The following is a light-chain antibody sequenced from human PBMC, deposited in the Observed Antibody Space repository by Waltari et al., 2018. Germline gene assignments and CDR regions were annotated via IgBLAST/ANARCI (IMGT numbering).Light chain of an antibody. J-gene: IGLJ2*01. CDR1: SSDVGSYDL. CDR3: CSYAHSRTL. Sequence: QSALTQPASVSGSPGQSITISSTGTSSDVGSYDLVSWYQQPPGKDPKVMIHEDSKRPSGVSNRFSGSQSGDPASLTISGLQAEDEDNYYCCSYAHSRTLFGGGTKLTVL. CDR2: EDS. V-gene: IGLV2-23*01.